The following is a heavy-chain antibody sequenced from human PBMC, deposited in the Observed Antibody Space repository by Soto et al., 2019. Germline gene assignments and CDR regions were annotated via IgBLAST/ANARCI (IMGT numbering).Heavy chain of an antibody. J-gene: IGHJ4*02. CDR2: IYPPDSDT. Sequence: GESLKISCQISVYPFTTYWIGWVRQMPGKGLEWMGKIYPPDSDTRYSPSFQGRVTMSVDKSISTAYLQWSSLKASDTAMYYFSRVHGSQTSFDLWGQGTLVTVSS. CDR3: SRVHGSQTSFDL. CDR1: VYPFTTYW. D-gene: IGHD5-12*01. V-gene: IGHV5-51*01.